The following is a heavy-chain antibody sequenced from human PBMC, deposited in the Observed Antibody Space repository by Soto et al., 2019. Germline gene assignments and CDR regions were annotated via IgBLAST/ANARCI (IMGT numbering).Heavy chain of an antibody. CDR2: VYYSGTT. CDR1: GGSVSDKTYY. CDR3: ARTTAVPSSLRWRYFFDY. Sequence: PSETLSLTCSVSGGSVSDKTYYWSWIRRPPAKRLEWIGYVYYSGTTNYNPSLKSRVTIPVDLSKNQSSLRLSSVTTADTAPYSCARTTAVPSSLRWRYFFDYWGQGTLVTVSS. V-gene: IGHV4-61*01. D-gene: IGHD4-17*01. J-gene: IGHJ4*02.